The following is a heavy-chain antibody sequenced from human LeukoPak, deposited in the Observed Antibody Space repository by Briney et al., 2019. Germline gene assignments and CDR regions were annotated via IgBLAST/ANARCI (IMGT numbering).Heavy chain of an antibody. CDR1: GFTVSSNY. CDR2: IYSGGST. Sequence: GGSLRLSCAASGFTVSSNYMSWVRQAPGKGLEWVSVIYSGGSTYYADSVKGRFTISRDNSKNTLYLQMNSLRAEDTAVYYCASCSTSCPERDYYYYGMDVWGQGTTVTVSS. CDR3: ASCSTSCPERDYYYYGMDV. D-gene: IGHD2-2*01. V-gene: IGHV3-53*01. J-gene: IGHJ6*02.